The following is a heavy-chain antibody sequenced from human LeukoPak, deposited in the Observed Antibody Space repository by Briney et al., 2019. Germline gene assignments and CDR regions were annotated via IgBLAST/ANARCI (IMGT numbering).Heavy chain of an antibody. V-gene: IGHV3-13*01. CDR3: ASNYGDYARPSY. CDR2: IGTAGDT. J-gene: IGHJ4*02. CDR1: GFTFSSYD. D-gene: IGHD4-17*01. Sequence: GGSLRLSCAASGFTFSSYDMHWVRQATGKGLERVSAIGTAGDTYYPGSVKGRFTISRENAKNSLYLQMNSLRAGDTAVYYCASNYGDYARPSYWGQGTLVTVSS.